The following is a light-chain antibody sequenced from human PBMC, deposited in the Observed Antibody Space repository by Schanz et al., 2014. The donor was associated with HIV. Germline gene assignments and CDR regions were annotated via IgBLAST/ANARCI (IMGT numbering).Light chain of an antibody. CDR2: DVI. J-gene: IGLJ1*01. CDR3: SSYTSSSPKV. V-gene: IGLV2-14*03. CDR1: SSDIGGYKY. Sequence: QSALTQPASVSGSPGQSISISCTGSSSDIGGYKYVSWYQQHPDKAPKLVIFDVIKRPSGVSNRFSGSKSGNTASLTISGLQADDEADYYCSSYTSSSPKVFGTGTKLTVL.